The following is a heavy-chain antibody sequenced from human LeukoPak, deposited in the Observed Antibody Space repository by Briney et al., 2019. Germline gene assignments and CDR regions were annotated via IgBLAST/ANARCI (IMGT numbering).Heavy chain of an antibody. CDR2: ISSSSTYT. D-gene: IGHD3-10*01. Sequence: PGGSLRLSCAASGFTFSDSYMSWIRQAPGKGLEWVSYISSSSTYTNYADSVKGRFTISRDNAKNSLYLQMNSLRAEDTAVYYCPKDLAGSGSYPYWGQGTLVTVSS. J-gene: IGHJ4*02. V-gene: IGHV3-11*05. CDR1: GFTFSDSY. CDR3: PKDLAGSGSYPY.